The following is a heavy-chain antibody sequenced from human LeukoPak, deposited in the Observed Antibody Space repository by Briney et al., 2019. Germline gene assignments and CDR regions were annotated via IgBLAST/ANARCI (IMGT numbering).Heavy chain of an antibody. V-gene: IGHV4-61*02. CDR3: ARELVAASHFFDY. D-gene: IGHD2-15*01. J-gene: IGHJ4*02. CDR2: IYTSGNT. Sequence: PSQTLSLTCTVSGGSISGGSYCWSWIRQPAGKGLEWIGRIYTSGNTNYNPSLKSRVTISVDTSTNQFSLKLSSVTATDTAVYYCARELVAASHFFDYRGQGTLVTVSS. CDR1: GGSISGGSYC.